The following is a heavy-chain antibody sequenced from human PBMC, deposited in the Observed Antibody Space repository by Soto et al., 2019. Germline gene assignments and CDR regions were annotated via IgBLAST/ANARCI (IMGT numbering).Heavy chain of an antibody. CDR2: IYHSGST. V-gene: IGHV4-39*07. CDR3: ARNGDPYYFDY. D-gene: IGHD4-17*01. CDR1: GSSMSSSAYY. Sequence: PSETLSLTCTVAGSSMSSSAYYWGWIRQPPGKGLEWIGEIYHSGSTNYKPSLKSRVTISVDKSKNQFSLKLNSVTAADTAVYYCARNGDPYYFDYWGQGTLVTVSS. J-gene: IGHJ4*02.